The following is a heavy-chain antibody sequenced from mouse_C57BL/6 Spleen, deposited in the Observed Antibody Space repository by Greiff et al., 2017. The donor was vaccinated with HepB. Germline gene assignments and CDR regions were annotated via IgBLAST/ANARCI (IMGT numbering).Heavy chain of an antibody. Sequence: DVMLVESGGGLVKPGGSLKLSCAASGFTFSDYGMHWVRQAPEKGLEWVAYISSGSSTIYYADTVKGRFTISRDNAKNTLFLQMTSLRSEDTAMYYCARDDDYDGYFDVWGTGTTVTVSS. J-gene: IGHJ1*03. CDR1: GFTFSDYG. CDR2: ISSGSSTI. D-gene: IGHD2-4*01. V-gene: IGHV5-17*01. CDR3: ARDDDYDGYFDV.